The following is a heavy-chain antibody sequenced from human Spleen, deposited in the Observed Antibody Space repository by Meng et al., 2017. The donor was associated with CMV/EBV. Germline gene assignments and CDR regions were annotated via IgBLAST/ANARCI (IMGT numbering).Heavy chain of an antibody. Sequence: CKTSRYTVTDWSVHWVRQAPGQSLEWMGWINAGNGDTKYSQKFQGRVTITWDTSANTVYMELNSLTSEDTAVYYCARDGWQQTFYFDYWGQGALVTVSS. V-gene: IGHV1-3*01. CDR3: ARDGWQQTFYFDY. CDR2: INAGNGDT. D-gene: IGHD6-13*01. J-gene: IGHJ4*02. CDR1: RYTVTDWS.